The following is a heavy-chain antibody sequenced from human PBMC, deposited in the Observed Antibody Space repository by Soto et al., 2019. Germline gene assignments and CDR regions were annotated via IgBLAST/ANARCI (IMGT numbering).Heavy chain of an antibody. V-gene: IGHV1-69*13. CDR3: ARDLKRYYDSSGYGYYYGMDV. D-gene: IGHD3-22*01. CDR1: GGTFSSYA. Sequence: SVKVSCKASGGTFSSYAISWVRQAPGQGLEWMGGIIPIFGTANYAQKFQGRVTITADESTSTAYMELSSLRSEDTAVYYCARDLKRYYDSSGYGYYYGMDVWGQGTTVTVSS. CDR2: IIPIFGTA. J-gene: IGHJ6*02.